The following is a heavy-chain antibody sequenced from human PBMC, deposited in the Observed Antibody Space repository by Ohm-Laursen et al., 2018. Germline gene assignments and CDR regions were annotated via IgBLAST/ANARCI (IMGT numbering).Heavy chain of an antibody. CDR2: ISSSSGSTI. J-gene: IGHJ5*02. D-gene: IGHD5-24*01. CDR3: ARVSRGTLQSP. V-gene: IGHV3-11*01. Sequence: GSLRLSCAASGFTFSDYYMSWIRQAPGKGLEWVSYISSSSGSTIYYADSVKGRFTISRDNAKNSLYLQMNSLRAEDTAVYYCARVSRGTLQSPWGQGTLVTVSS. CDR1: GFTFSDYY.